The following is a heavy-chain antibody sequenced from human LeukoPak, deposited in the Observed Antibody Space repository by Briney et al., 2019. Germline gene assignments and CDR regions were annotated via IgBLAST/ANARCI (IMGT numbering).Heavy chain of an antibody. CDR2: MNPNSGNT. V-gene: IGHV1-8*03. J-gene: IGHJ6*03. CDR3: ARGLTYYDFWSGYLTSVYYYYYMDV. CDR1: GYTFTSYD. D-gene: IGHD3-3*01. Sequence: ASVTVSCKASGYTFTSYDINWVRQATGQGLEWMGWMNPNSGNTGYAQKFQGRVTITRNTSISTAYMELSSLRSEDTAVYYCARGLTYYDFWSGYLTSVYYYYYMDVWGKGTTVTVSS.